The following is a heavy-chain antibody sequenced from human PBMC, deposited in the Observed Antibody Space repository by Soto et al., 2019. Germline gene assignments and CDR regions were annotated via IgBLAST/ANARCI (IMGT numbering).Heavy chain of an antibody. CDR1: GFTVSSNY. J-gene: IGHJ4*02. CDR3: ARVGPYYDFWSGYY. CDR2: IYSGGST. D-gene: IGHD3-3*01. V-gene: IGHV3-53*01. Sequence: PGGSLRLSCAASGFTVSSNYMSWVRQAPGKGLEWVSVIYSGGSTYYADSVKGRFTISRDNSKNTLYLQMNSLRAEDTAVYYCARVGPYYDFWSGYYWGLGTRVTVSS.